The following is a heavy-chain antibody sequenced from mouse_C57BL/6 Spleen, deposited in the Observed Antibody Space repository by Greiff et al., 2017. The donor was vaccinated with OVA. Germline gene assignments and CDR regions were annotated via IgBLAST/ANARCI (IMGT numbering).Heavy chain of an antibody. D-gene: IGHD2-5*01. CDR3: ASHYYSNLRDY. J-gene: IGHJ2*01. V-gene: IGHV1-26*01. CDR2: INPNNGGT. CDR1: GYTFTDYY. Sequence: EVQLQQSGPELVKPGASVKISCKASGYTFTDYYMNWVKQSHGKSLEWIGDINPNNGGTSYNQKFKGKATLTVDKSSSTAYMELRSLTSEDSAVYYCASHYYSNLRDYWGQGTTLTVSS.